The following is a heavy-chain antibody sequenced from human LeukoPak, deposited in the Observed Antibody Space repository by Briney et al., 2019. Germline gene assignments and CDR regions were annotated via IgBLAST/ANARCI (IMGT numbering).Heavy chain of an antibody. J-gene: IGHJ4*02. D-gene: IGHD3-22*01. CDR3: AKDLFAAYYYDSSGYYSDDY. CDR1: GFTFSSYG. V-gene: IGHV3-30*18. CDR2: ISYDGSNK. Sequence: PGRSLRLSCAASGFTFSSYGMYWVRQAPGKGLEWVAVISYDGSNKYYADSVKGRFTISRDNSKNTLYLQMNSLRAEDTAVYYCAKDLFAAYYYDSSGYYSDDYWGQGTLVTVSS.